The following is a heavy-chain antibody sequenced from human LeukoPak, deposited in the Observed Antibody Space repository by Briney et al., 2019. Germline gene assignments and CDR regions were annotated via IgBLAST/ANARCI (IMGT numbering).Heavy chain of an antibody. Sequence: SQTLSLTCAISGDSVSSNSAAWNWISQSPSRGLEWLGRTYYRSKWYNDYAVSVKSRITINPDTSKNQFSLQLNSVTPEDTAVYYCARVLQERITMVRGVIRPFDIWGQGTMVTVSS. CDR3: ARVLQERITMVRGVIRPFDI. V-gene: IGHV6-1*01. CDR1: GDSVSSNSAA. D-gene: IGHD3-10*01. CDR2: TYYRSKWYN. J-gene: IGHJ3*02.